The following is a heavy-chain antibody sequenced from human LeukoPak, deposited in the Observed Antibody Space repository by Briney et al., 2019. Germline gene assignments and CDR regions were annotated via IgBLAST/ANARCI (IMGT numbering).Heavy chain of an antibody. V-gene: IGHV4-59*01. CDR3: AREYAGTYYYDSSGYYDAFDI. CDR1: GGSISSYY. Sequence: MSSETLSLTCTVSGGSISSYYWSWIRQPPGKGLEWIGYIYYSGSTNYNPSLKSRVTISVDTSKNQFSLKLSSVTAADTAVYYCAREYAGTYYYDSSGYYDAFDIWGQGTMVTVSS. D-gene: IGHD3-22*01. J-gene: IGHJ3*02. CDR2: IYYSGST.